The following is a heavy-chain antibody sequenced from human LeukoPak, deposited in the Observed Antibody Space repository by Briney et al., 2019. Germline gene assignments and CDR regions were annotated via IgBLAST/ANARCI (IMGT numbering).Heavy chain of an antibody. CDR2: ISAYNGNT. Sequence: ASVKVSCKASGYTFTSYGISWVRQAPGQGLEWMGWISAYNGNTNYAQKLQGRVTMTTDTSTSTAYMELRSLRSDDTAVYYCARGASSWYGSFLFDYWGQGTLVTVSS. J-gene: IGHJ4*02. CDR1: GYTFTSYG. D-gene: IGHD6-13*01. V-gene: IGHV1-18*01. CDR3: ARGASSWYGSFLFDY.